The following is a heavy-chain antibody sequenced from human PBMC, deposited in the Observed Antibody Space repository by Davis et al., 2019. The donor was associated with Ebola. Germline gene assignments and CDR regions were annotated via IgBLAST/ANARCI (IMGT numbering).Heavy chain of an antibody. J-gene: IGHJ4*02. D-gene: IGHD3-10*01. CDR2: ISGSGGST. CDR1: VITFSSYA. V-gene: IGHV3-23*01. Sequence: GGSLRLSCTDSVITFSSYAMTWVRQAPGKGLEWVSAISGSGGSTYYADSVKGRFTISRDNTKKSLYLLMNSLRAEDTAVYYCARCFGGLCNYFDYWGQGTLVTVSS. CDR3: ARCFGGLCNYFDY.